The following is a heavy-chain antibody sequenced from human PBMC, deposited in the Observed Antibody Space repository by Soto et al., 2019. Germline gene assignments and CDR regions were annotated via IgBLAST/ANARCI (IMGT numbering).Heavy chain of an antibody. Sequence: LSLTCAVYGGSFSGYYWSWIRQPPGKGLEWIGEINHSGSTNYNPSLKSRVTISVDTSKNQFSLKLSSVTAADTAVYYCARGGDYGSGSYHDYWGQGTLVTVSS. CDR3: ARGGDYGSGSYHDY. J-gene: IGHJ4*02. V-gene: IGHV4-34*01. CDR1: GGSFSGYY. D-gene: IGHD3-10*01. CDR2: INHSGST.